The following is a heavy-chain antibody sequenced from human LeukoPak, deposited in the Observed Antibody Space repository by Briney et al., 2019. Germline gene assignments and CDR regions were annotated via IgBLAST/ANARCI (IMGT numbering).Heavy chain of an antibody. CDR2: ISYDGSNK. V-gene: IGHV3-30*01. CDR3: AGDIVVVPAAMGDVFDI. J-gene: IGHJ3*02. D-gene: IGHD2-2*01. CDR1: GFTFSSYA. Sequence: GGSLRLSCAASGFTFSSYAMHWVRQAPGKGLEWLAVISYDGSNKYYADSVKGRFTISRDNSKNTLYLQMNSLRSEDTAVYYCAGDIVVVPAAMGDVFDIWGQGTMVTVSS.